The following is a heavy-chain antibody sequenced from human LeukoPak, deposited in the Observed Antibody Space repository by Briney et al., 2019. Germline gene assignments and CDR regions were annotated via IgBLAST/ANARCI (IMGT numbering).Heavy chain of an antibody. J-gene: IGHJ4*02. V-gene: IGHV4-39*01. Sequence: SETLSLTCTVSDGSITRSSYYWGWIRQTPGEGLDWIGSIYYTGIAYYNPSLQGRVTMSVDTSKNQFSLKLNSVTVADTAVYYCARLRVTTWFDYWDQGIPVTVSS. CDR1: DGSITRSSYY. CDR2: IYYTGIA. CDR3: ARLRVTTWFDY. D-gene: IGHD2-21*02.